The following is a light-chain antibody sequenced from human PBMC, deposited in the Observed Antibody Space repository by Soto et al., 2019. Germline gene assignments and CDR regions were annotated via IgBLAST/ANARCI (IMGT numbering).Light chain of an antibody. V-gene: IGLV2-14*03. J-gene: IGLJ1*01. CDR3: KSYTTRGTYV. Sequence: QSVLTQPASVSGSHGQSITLSCTGTSSDVGGYNSVSWYQHHPGKAPKLMIYDVSNRSSGVSSRFSGSKSDNTASLTISGLQAEDEADYYCKSYTTRGTYVFGTGTKVTVL. CDR2: DVS. CDR1: SSDVGGYNS.